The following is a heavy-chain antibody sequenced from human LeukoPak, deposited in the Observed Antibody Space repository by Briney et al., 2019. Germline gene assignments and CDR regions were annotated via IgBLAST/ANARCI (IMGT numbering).Heavy chain of an antibody. CDR2: INPNSGGT. V-gene: IGHV1-2*02. J-gene: IGHJ6*03. CDR1: GYTFTSYG. CDR3: ARDGGWYKRGLDHYYYYMDV. D-gene: IGHD6-19*01. Sequence: ASVKVSCKASGYTFTSYGISWVRQAPGQGLEWMGWINPNSGGTNYAQKFQGRVTMTRDTSISTAYMELSRLRSDDTAVYYCARDGGWYKRGLDHYYYYMDVWGKGTTVIVSS.